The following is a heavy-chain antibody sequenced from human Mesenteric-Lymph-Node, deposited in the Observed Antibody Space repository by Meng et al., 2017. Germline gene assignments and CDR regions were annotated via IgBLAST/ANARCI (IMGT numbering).Heavy chain of an antibody. CDR2: INPNSGGT. V-gene: IGHV1-2*06. D-gene: IGHD3-10*01. J-gene: IGHJ5*02. Sequence: ASVKVSCKASGYTFTGYYMHWVRQAPGQGLEWMGRINPNSGGTNYAQKFQGRVTMTRDTSISTAYMELSRLRSDDTAVYYCARGELLWFGEPPSWFDPWGQGTLVTVSS. CDR3: ARGELLWFGEPPSWFDP. CDR1: GYTFTGYY.